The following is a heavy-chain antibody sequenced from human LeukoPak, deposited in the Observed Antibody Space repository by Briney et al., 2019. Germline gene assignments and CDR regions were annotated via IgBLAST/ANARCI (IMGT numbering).Heavy chain of an antibody. CDR3: ARLGGDYPYGMDV. CDR1: GGSISSYY. V-gene: IGHV4-59*01. D-gene: IGHD2-21*02. CDR2: IYYSGST. J-gene: IGHJ6*02. Sequence: SETLSLTCTVSGGSISSYYWSWIRQPPGKGLEWIGYIYYSGSTNYNPSLKSRVTISVDTSKNQFSLELSSVTAADTAVYYCARLGGDYPYGMDVWGQGTTVTVSS.